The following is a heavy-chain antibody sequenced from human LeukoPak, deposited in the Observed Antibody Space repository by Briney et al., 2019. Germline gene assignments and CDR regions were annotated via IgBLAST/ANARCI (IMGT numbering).Heavy chain of an antibody. V-gene: IGHV1-24*01. CDR3: ATEDPAANAFDI. J-gene: IGHJ3*02. Sequence: ASVKVSCKVSGYTLTELSMHWVRQAPGKGFEWMGRFDPEKGETIYAQKFQGRVTMTEDTSTDTAYMELSSLRSEDTAVYYCATEDPAANAFDIWGQGTMVTVSS. D-gene: IGHD2-2*01. CDR1: GYTLTELS. CDR2: FDPEKGET.